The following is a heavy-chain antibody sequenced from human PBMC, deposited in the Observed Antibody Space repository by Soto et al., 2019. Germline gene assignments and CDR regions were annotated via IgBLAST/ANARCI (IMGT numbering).Heavy chain of an antibody. CDR2: ISWNSGSI. CDR3: AKDTYYDILTGSVPGHAFDI. CDR1: GFTFDDYA. D-gene: IGHD3-9*01. Sequence: SLRLSCAASGFTFDDYAMHWVRQAPGKGLEWVSGISWNSGSIGYADSVKGRFTISRDNAKNSLYLQMNRLRAEDTALYYCAKDTYYDILTGSVPGHAFDIWGQGTMVTVSS. J-gene: IGHJ3*02. V-gene: IGHV3-9*01.